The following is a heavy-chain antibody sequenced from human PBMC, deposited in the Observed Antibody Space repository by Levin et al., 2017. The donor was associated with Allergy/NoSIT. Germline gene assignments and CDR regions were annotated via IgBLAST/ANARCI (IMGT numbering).Heavy chain of an antibody. D-gene: IGHD4-17*01. CDR3: ARPVGSGDSTGYYFDY. Sequence: GGSLRLSCAASGFTFSSYAMHWVRQAPGKGLEWVAVISYDGSNKYYADSVKGRFTISRDNSKNTLYLQMNSLRAEDTAVYYCARPVGSGDSTGYYFDYWGQGTLVTVSS. CDR2: ISYDGSNK. J-gene: IGHJ4*02. CDR1: GFTFSSYA. V-gene: IGHV3-30-3*01.